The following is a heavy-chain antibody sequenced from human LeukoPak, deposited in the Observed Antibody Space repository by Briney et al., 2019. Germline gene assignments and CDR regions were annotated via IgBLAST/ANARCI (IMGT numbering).Heavy chain of an antibody. D-gene: IGHD2-2*01. CDR1: GGSISSGSFY. CDR2: IYYSGST. Sequence: SEILSLTCTVSGGSISSGSFYWGWIRQPPGKGLEWIGSIYYSGSTYYNPSLKSRVTISVDTSKNHFSLKLNSVTAADTAVYYCARACSSTSCWGYFDYWGQGTLVTVSS. V-gene: IGHV4-39*07. CDR3: ARACSSTSCWGYFDY. J-gene: IGHJ4*02.